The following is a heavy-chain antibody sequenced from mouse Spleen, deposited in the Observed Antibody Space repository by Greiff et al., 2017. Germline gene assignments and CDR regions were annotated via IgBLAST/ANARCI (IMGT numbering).Heavy chain of an antibody. J-gene: IGHJ4*01. V-gene: IGHV1-54*01. CDR3: ARKRGSYAMDY. CDR1: GYAFTNYL. CDR2: INPGSGGT. Sequence: VKLVESGAELLRPGTSVKVSCKASGYAFTNYLIEWVKQRPGQGLEWIGVINPGSGGTNYNEKFKGKATLTADKSSSTAYMQLSSLTSEDSAVYFCARKRGSYAMDYWGQGTSVTVSS.